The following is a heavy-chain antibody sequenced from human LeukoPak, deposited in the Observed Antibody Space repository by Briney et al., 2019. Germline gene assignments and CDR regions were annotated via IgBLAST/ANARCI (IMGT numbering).Heavy chain of an antibody. CDR2: MNPNSGNT. D-gene: IGHD3-10*01. V-gene: IGHV1-8*03. CDR3: ARGPNSPYYYDLGHNAFDI. Sequence: ASVKVSCKASGGTFSSYAISWVRQATGQGLEWMGWMNPNSGNTGYAQKLQGRVTITRNTSISTAYMELSSLRSEDTAVYYCARGPNSPYYYDLGHNAFDIWGQGTMVTVSS. CDR1: GGTFSSYA. J-gene: IGHJ3*02.